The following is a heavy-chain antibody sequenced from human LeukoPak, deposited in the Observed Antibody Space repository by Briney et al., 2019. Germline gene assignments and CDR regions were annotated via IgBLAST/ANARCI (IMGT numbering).Heavy chain of an antibody. CDR2: IIPIFGTA. CDR3: AIGVATISYYYYMDV. D-gene: IGHD5-12*01. Sequence: SVKVSCKASGGTFSSYAISWVRQAPGQGLEWMGGIIPIFGTANYAQKFQGRVTITTDDSTSTAYMELSSLRSEDTAVYYCAIGVATISYYYYMDVWGKGTTVTVSS. V-gene: IGHV1-69*05. CDR1: GGTFSSYA. J-gene: IGHJ6*03.